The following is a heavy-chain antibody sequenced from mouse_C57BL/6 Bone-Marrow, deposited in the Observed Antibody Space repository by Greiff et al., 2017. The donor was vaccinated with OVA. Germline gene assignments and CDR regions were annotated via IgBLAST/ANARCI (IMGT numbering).Heavy chain of an antibody. V-gene: IGHV5-9*01. CDR3: ARQIYYGNSWFAY. J-gene: IGHJ3*01. CDR2: ISGGGGNT. D-gene: IGHD2-1*01. Sequence: EVHLVESGGGLVKPGGSLKLSCAASGFTFSSYTMSWVRQTPEKRLEWVATISGGGGNTYYPDSVKGRFTISRDNAKNTLYLQMSSRRSEDTALYYCARQIYYGNSWFAYWGQGTLVTVSA. CDR1: GFTFSSYT.